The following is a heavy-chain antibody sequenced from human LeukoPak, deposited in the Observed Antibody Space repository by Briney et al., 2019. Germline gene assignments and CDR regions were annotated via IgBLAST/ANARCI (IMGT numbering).Heavy chain of an antibody. V-gene: IGHV1-24*01. J-gene: IGHJ5*02. Sequence: ASVTVSCKVSGYTLTELSMHWVRQAPGKGLEWMGGFDPEDGETIYAQKFQGRVTMTEDTSTDTAYMELSSLRSEDTAVYYCATDKSSGWYSWFDPWGQGTLVTVSS. CDR1: GYTLTELS. CDR2: FDPEDGET. CDR3: ATDKSSGWYSWFDP. D-gene: IGHD6-19*01.